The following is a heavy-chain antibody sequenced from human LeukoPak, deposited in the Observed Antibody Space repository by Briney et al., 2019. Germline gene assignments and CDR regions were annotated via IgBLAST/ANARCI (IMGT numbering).Heavy chain of an antibody. CDR2: ISRSGSTI. J-gene: IGHJ4*02. Sequence: GGSLRLSCAASGFTFSSYKMNWVRQAPGKGLEWVSYISRSGSTIYYADSVKGRFTISRDNAKNSLYLQMNSLRAEDTAVYYCASGYDLPYWGQGTLVTVSS. V-gene: IGHV3-48*03. CDR1: GFTFSSYK. D-gene: IGHD5-12*01. CDR3: ASGYDLPY.